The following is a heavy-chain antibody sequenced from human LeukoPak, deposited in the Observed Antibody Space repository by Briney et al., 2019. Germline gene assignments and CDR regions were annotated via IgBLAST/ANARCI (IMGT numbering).Heavy chain of an antibody. V-gene: IGHV3-21*01. J-gene: IGHJ6*02. CDR2: ISTRSSYK. D-gene: IGHD2-15*01. Sequence: GGSLRLSCSASGFNISTYNLKWVRQAPGKGLEWVSSISTRSSYKYYADSVKGRFTISRDNANNSLYLQMDNLRAEDTAVYFCARPLRPLGYFYGTDVWGPGTTVIVSS. CDR3: ARPLRPLGYFYGTDV. CDR1: GFNISTYN.